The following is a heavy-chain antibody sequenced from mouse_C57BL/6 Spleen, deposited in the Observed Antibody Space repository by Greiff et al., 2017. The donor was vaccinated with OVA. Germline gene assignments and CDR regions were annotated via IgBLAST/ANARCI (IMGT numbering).Heavy chain of an antibody. CDR2: IYPRSGNT. V-gene: IGHV1-81*01. CDR1: GYTFTSYG. Sequence: VQLQQSGAELARPGASVKLSCKASGYTFTSYGISWVKQRTGQGLEWIGEIYPRSGNTYYNEKFKGKATLTADKSSSTAYMELRSLTSEDSAVYFCARWGISTTVVEDYWGQGTTLTVSS. D-gene: IGHD1-1*01. J-gene: IGHJ2*01. CDR3: ARWGISTTVVEDY.